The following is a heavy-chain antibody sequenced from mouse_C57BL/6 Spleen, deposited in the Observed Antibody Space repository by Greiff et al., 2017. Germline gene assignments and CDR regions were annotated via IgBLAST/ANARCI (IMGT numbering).Heavy chain of an antibody. V-gene: IGHV1-50*01. J-gene: IGHJ4*01. D-gene: IGHD3-2*02. CDR1: GYTFTSYW. Sequence: VQLQQPGAELVKPGASVKLSCKASGYTFTSYWMQWVKQRPGQGLEWIGEIDPSDSYTNYNQKFKGKATLTVDTSSSTAYMQLSSLTSEDSAVYYCAEGETAQAMDYWGQGTSVTVSS. CDR3: AEGETAQAMDY. CDR2: IDPSDSYT.